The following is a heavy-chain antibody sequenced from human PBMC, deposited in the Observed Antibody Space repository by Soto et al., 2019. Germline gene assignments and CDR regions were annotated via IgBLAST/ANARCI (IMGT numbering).Heavy chain of an antibody. Sequence: EVQLVESGGGLVQPGGSLRLSCAASGFTFSSYWMSWVRQAPGKGLEWVANIKQDGSEKYYVDSVKGRFTISRDNAKNSLYLQMNSLRAEDTAVYYCARDGLDSYGYPGNYYYGMDVWGQGTTVTVSS. J-gene: IGHJ6*02. V-gene: IGHV3-7*04. CDR2: IKQDGSEK. CDR3: ARDGLDSYGYPGNYYYGMDV. CDR1: GFTFSSYW. D-gene: IGHD5-18*01.